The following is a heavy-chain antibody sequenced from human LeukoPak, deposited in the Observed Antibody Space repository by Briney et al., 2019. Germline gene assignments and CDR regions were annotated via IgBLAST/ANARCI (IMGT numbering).Heavy chain of an antibody. Sequence: PGGSLRLSCVASGFTFCDDFMRWIRPGPEKRGEWGSYISSSGSTIYYADSVKGRVTISRDNVKNSLYLRMNSLRAEDTAVYYCARDGHSSGSPQDDYWGQGTLVTVSS. J-gene: IGHJ4*02. CDR2: ISSSGSTI. CDR3: ARDGHSSGSPQDDY. D-gene: IGHD3-22*01. V-gene: IGHV3-11*01. CDR1: GFTFCDDF.